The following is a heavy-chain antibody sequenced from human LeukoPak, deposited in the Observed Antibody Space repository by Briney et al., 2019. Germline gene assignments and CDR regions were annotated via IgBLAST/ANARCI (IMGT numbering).Heavy chain of an antibody. CDR1: GFTFSTYS. CDR3: ARDLHIAARQGSYFDY. J-gene: IGHJ4*02. Sequence: GGSLRLSCAASGFTFSTYSMNWVRQAPGKGLEWVSYISSSSTTIYYADSVKGRFTISRDNAKNSLYLQMNSLRAEDTAVYYCARDLHIAARQGSYFDYWGQGTLVTVSS. D-gene: IGHD6-6*01. CDR2: ISSSSTTI. V-gene: IGHV3-48*01.